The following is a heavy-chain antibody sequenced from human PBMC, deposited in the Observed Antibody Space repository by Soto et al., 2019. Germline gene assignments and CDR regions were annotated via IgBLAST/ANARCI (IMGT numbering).Heavy chain of an antibody. J-gene: IGHJ4*02. V-gene: IGHV5-10-1*01. Sequence: LKISCKGSGYSLTSYWISWVRQMPGKGLEWMGRIDPSDSYTNYSPSFQGHVTISADKSISAAYLQWSSLKASDTAMYYCARHDYSNYAKIFDYWGQGTLVTVSS. D-gene: IGHD4-4*01. CDR3: ARHDYSNYAKIFDY. CDR1: GYSLTSYW. CDR2: IDPSDSYT.